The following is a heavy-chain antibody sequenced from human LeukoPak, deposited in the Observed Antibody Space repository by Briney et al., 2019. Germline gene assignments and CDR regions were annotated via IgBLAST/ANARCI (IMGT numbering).Heavy chain of an antibody. CDR1: GYTFTSYD. CDR2: ISPNSGDT. CDR3: ARTPPGGDVDH. Sequence: ASVKVSCEGSGYTFTSYDINWVRQATGQGLEWMGWISPNSGDTGYALKFQGRITITRNTPLSTVYMELNSLRSEDTAVYYCARTPPGGDVDHWGEGTLVTVFS. D-gene: IGHD3-16*01. J-gene: IGHJ4*02. V-gene: IGHV1-8*01.